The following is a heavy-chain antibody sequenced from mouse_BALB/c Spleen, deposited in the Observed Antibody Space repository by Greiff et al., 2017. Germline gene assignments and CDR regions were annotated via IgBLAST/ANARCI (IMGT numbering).Heavy chain of an antibody. D-gene: IGHD2-4*01. Sequence: EVKLVESGGGLVKPGGSLKLSCAASGFTFSSYAMSWVRQTPEKRLEWVATISSGGSYTYYPDSVKGRFTISRDNAKNTLYLQMSSLRSEDTAMYYCARSYDYDFAYWGQGTLVTVSA. J-gene: IGHJ3*01. CDR3: ARSYDYDFAY. CDR2: ISSGGSYT. CDR1: GFTFSSYA. V-gene: IGHV5-9-3*01.